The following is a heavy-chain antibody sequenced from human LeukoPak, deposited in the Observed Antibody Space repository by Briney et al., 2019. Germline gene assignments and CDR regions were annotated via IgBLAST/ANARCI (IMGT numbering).Heavy chain of an antibody. CDR3: ARDGDDVLLWFGDLDY. J-gene: IGHJ4*02. CDR1: GFTFSSYS. CDR2: ISSSSSYI. V-gene: IGHV3-21*01. Sequence: PGGSLRLSCAASGFTFSSYSMNWVRQAPGKGLEWVSSISSSSSYIYCADSVKGRFTISRDNAKNSLYLQMNSLRAEDTAVYYCARDGDDVLLWFGDLDYWGQGTLVTVSS. D-gene: IGHD3-10*01.